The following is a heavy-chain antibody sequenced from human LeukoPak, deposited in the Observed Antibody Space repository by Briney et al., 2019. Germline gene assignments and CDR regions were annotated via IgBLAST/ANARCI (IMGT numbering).Heavy chain of an antibody. J-gene: IGHJ4*02. CDR1: GYTFTGYY. Sequence: ASVKVSCKASGYTFTGYYMHWVRQAPGQGLEWMGWINPNSGGTNYAQKFQGRVTMTRDTSISTAYMELSRLRSDDTAVYCCARAPLSYCGGDCYPFDYWGQGTLVTVSS. D-gene: IGHD2-21*01. V-gene: IGHV1-2*02. CDR2: INPNSGGT. CDR3: ARAPLSYCGGDCYPFDY.